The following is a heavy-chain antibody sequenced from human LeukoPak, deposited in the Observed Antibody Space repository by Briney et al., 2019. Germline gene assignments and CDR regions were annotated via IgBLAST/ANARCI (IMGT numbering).Heavy chain of an antibody. D-gene: IGHD5-18*01. Sequence: GSPRLSCAASGFTFSSYSMSWVRQAPGKGLEWVSSISSSSSYIYYADSVKGRFTISRDNAKNSLYLQMNSLRAEDTAVYYCARDLEGSYGLVDYWGQGTLVTVSS. J-gene: IGHJ4*02. CDR3: ARDLEGSYGLVDY. CDR2: ISSSSSYI. V-gene: IGHV3-21*01. CDR1: GFTFSSYS.